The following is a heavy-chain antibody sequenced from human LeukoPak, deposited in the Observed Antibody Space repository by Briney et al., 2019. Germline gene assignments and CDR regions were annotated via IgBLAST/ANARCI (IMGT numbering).Heavy chain of an antibody. V-gene: IGHV1-2*02. D-gene: IGHD5-24*01. CDR2: INPNSGGT. J-gene: IGHJ4*02. CDR1: GYTFTGYY. Sequence: ASVKVSCKASGYTFTGYYMHWVRQAPGQGLEWMGWINPNSGGTNYARKFQGRVTMTRDTSISTAYMELSRLRSDDTAVYYCARDRDGYTGADYWGQGTLVTVSS. CDR3: ARDRDGYTGADY.